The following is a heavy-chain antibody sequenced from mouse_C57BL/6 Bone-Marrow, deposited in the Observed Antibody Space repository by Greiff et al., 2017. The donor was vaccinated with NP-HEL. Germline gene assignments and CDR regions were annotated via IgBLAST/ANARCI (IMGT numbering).Heavy chain of an antibody. D-gene: IGHD1-1*01. CDR1: GYSFTGYF. J-gene: IGHJ2*01. CDR3: ARCGYGDGSLYYFDY. CDR2: INPYNGDT. Sequence: EVKLVESGPELVKPGDSVKISCKASGYSFTGYFMNWVMQSHGKSLEWIGRINPYNGDTFYNQKFKGKATLTVDKSSSTAHMELRSLTSEDSAVYYCARCGYGDGSLYYFDYWGQGTTLTVSS. V-gene: IGHV1-20*01.